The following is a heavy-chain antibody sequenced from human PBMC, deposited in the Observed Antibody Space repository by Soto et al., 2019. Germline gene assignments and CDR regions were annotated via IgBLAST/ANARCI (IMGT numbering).Heavy chain of an antibody. J-gene: IGHJ3*01. CDR2: IHSDGSST. V-gene: IGHV3-74*03. CDR1: DFTFSHYW. D-gene: IGHD1-26*01. CDR3: ARGDVGAFDL. Sequence: EVQLVESGGGLGQPGGSLRLSCVASDFTFSHYWMHWVRQVPGKGLVWVSRIHSDGSSTTYADSVKGRFTISRDNAKNTLYLQMASLRVEDTAVYYGARGDVGAFDLWGQGTMVTVSS.